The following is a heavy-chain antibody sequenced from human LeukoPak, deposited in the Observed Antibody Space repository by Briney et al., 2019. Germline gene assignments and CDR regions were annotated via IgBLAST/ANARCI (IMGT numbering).Heavy chain of an antibody. D-gene: IGHD4-17*01. CDR3: ARDYGDYTKGWNLRDF. CDR2: ISGSGVTT. Sequence: GGSLRLSCAASGFTFGSYAMSWVRQPPGKGLEWVSSISGSGVTTYYADSVKGRFTISRDNSKNMMNLQINSLRAEDTAVYYCARDYGDYTKGWNLRDFWGQGTLVTVSS. CDR1: GFTFGSYA. J-gene: IGHJ4*02. V-gene: IGHV3-23*01.